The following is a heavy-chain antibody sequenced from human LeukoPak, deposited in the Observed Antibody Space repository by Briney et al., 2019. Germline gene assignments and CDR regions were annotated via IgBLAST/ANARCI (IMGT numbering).Heavy chain of an antibody. CDR1: GFTFSTYT. J-gene: IGHJ4*02. Sequence: GGSLRLSCAASGFTFSTYTMAWVRQAPGGGLEWVSGISGNGGSTYYADSVEGRFAISRDNSKSTLYLQMNSLRAEDTAVYYCAKDFGRNLGGPGYWGRGTLVIVSS. D-gene: IGHD3-10*01. V-gene: IGHV3-23*01. CDR3: AKDFGRNLGGPGY. CDR2: ISGNGGST.